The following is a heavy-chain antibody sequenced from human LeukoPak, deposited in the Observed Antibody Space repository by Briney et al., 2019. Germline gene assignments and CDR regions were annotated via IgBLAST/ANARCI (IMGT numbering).Heavy chain of an antibody. Sequence: ASVKVSCKASGYTLTGYYMHWVRQAPGQGLEWMGWINPNSGGTNYAQKFQGRVTMTRDTSISTAYMELSRLRSDDTAVYYCARDPALLYGDYGMDVWGQGTTVTVSS. J-gene: IGHJ6*02. CDR2: INPNSGGT. CDR3: ARDPALLYGDYGMDV. D-gene: IGHD4-17*01. V-gene: IGHV1-2*02. CDR1: GYTLTGYY.